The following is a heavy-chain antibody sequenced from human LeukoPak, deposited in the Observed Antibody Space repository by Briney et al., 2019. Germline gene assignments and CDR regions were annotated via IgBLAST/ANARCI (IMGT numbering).Heavy chain of an antibody. CDR3: ARRLLHYYYMDV. Sequence: SETLSLTCTVSGGSISSSINYWAWIRQTPGKGLEWIGSIYYSGSAYYKPSLKSRATISLDTSKNQFSLKLSSVTAADTAVYYCARRLLHYYYMDVWGKGTPVTVSS. J-gene: IGHJ6*03. CDR1: GGSISSSINY. V-gene: IGHV4-39*01. D-gene: IGHD2-21*01. CDR2: IYYSGSA.